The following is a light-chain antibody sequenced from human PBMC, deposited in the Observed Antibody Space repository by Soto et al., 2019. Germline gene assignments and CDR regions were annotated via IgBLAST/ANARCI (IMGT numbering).Light chain of an antibody. Sequence: DIPMTQSPSTLSASVGDRVTITCRASQSISSWLAWYQQKPGKAPKLLLYDASSLESGVPSRFRGGGSGTECTLTISRLQPDDCATYYFQQDNSYPYTLGQGTKLEIK. CDR1: QSISSW. CDR2: DAS. V-gene: IGKV1-5*01. CDR3: QQDNSYPYT. J-gene: IGKJ2*01.